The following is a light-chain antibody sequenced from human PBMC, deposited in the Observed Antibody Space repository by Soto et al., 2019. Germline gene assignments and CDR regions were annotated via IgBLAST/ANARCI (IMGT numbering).Light chain of an antibody. V-gene: IGLV4-69*01. CDR1: SGHSSYA. Sequence: QPVRTQSPSASASLGASVKLTCTLSSGHSSYAIAWHQQQPEKGPRYLMKLDSDGSHTKGDAIPDRFSGSSSGAERYLTISSLQSEDETDYYCQTWGTGIHVVFGGGTKVTVL. CDR3: QTWGTGIHVV. J-gene: IGLJ2*01. CDR2: LDSDGSH.